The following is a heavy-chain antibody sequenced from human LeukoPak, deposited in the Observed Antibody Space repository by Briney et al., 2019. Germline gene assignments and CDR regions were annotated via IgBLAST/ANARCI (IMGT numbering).Heavy chain of an antibody. CDR1: GFTVSSNY. CDR2: IYSGGST. Sequence: GGSLRLSCAASGFTVSSNYMTWVRQAPGKGLERVSIIYSGGSTYYADSVKGRFTISRDNSKNTLYVQMNSLRVEDTAVYYCAKAGYSSGRKYGMDVWGQGTTVTVSS. D-gene: IGHD6-19*01. V-gene: IGHV3-66*01. J-gene: IGHJ6*02. CDR3: AKAGYSSGRKYGMDV.